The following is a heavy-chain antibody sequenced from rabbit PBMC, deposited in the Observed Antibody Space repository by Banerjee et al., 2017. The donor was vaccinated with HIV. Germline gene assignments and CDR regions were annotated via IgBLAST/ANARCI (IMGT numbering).Heavy chain of an antibody. D-gene: IGHD4-2*01. V-gene: IGHV1S40*01. Sequence: QSLEESGGDLVKPGASLTLTCTASGFSLSSYYMCWVHQAPGKGPEWIACIDNGDGNTYYASWAKGRFTISRTSSTTVTLQMTSLTAADTATYFCARAPDAGYAGDRYTFSLWGPGTLVTVS. CDR2: IDNGDGNT. J-gene: IGHJ4*01. CDR3: ARAPDAGYAGDRYTFSL. CDR1: GFSLSSYY.